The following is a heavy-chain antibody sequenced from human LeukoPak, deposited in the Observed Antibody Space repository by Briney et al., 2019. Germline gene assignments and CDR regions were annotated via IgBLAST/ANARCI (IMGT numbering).Heavy chain of an antibody. CDR2: IFYSGGT. V-gene: IGHV4-39*07. Sequence: SETLSLTCTVSGGSINTPNYYWGWIRQTPGKGLEWIGNIFYSGGTYYSPSLTSRVTISLDTSRNQFSLKLSSVTAADTAVYYCARDRVGYGDYGGYYYYMDVWGKGTTVTVSS. CDR3: ARDRVGYGDYGGYYYYMDV. CDR1: GGSINTPNYY. D-gene: IGHD4-17*01. J-gene: IGHJ6*03.